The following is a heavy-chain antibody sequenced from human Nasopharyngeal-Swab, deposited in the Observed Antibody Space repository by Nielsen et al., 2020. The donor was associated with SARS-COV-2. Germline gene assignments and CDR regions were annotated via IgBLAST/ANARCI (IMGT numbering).Heavy chain of an antibody. CDR1: GFTFSSYS. J-gene: IGHJ4*02. D-gene: IGHD2-15*01. Sequence: GGSLRLSCAASGFTFSSYSMNWVRQAPGKGLEWVSSISSSSYIYYADSVKGRFTISRDNAKNSLYLQMNSLRAEGTAVYYCARDGGDIVVVVAATYLGYWGQGTLVTVSS. CDR2: ISSSSYI. V-gene: IGHV3-21*01. CDR3: ARDGGDIVVVVAATYLGY.